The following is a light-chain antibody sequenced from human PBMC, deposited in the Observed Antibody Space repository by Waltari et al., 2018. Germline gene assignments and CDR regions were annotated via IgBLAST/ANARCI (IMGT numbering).Light chain of an antibody. CDR3: QQYNDWPRT. V-gene: IGKV3-15*01. J-gene: IGKJ1*01. CDR2: GAS. Sequence: EIVMTQSPAILSASPGERATLSCRASQSVSTNLAWYQQKPGQAPSLLIYGASTRATGIPYRFSGSGSGTEFTLTISSLQSEDFVVYSCQQYNDWPRTFGQGTKVEIK. CDR1: QSVSTN.